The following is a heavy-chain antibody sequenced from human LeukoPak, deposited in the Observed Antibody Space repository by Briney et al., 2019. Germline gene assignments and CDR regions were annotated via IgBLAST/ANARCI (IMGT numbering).Heavy chain of an antibody. J-gene: IGHJ6*03. CDR2: IYTSGCT. CDR3: ARLTGDLFYSRVYYMDV. CDR1: GGSISSYY. D-gene: IGHD3-10*01. V-gene: IGHV4-4*09. Sequence: SETLSLTCTVSGGSISSYYWSWIRQPPGKGLEWIGYIYTSGCTNYNPSLKSRVTISVDTSKNQFSLKLSSVTAADTAVYYCARLTGDLFYSRVYYMDVWGKGTTVTVSS.